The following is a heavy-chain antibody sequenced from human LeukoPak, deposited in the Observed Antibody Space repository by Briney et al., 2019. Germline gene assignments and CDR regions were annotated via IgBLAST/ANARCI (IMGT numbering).Heavy chain of an antibody. Sequence: AGGSLRLSCAGSGFTFSSYAMSWVRQAPGKGLEWVSVITGGARTTYYADSVKGRFTISRDNSKNTVFLQMNSLRAEDTAVYYCAKDTPLTAYGSGWSTNAFDYWGQGTLVTVSS. D-gene: IGHD6-19*01. CDR3: AKDTPLTAYGSGWSTNAFDY. V-gene: IGHV3-23*01. CDR1: GFTFSSYA. CDR2: ITGGARTT. J-gene: IGHJ4*02.